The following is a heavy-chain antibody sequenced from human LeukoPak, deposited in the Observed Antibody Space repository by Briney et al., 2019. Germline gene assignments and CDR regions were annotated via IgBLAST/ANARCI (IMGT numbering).Heavy chain of an antibody. D-gene: IGHD6-13*01. CDR2: IGTAGDT. V-gene: IGHV3-13*01. CDR3: ARAKDLAAAASGPMDV. J-gene: IGHJ6*02. CDR1: GFTFSSYD. Sequence: PGGSLRLSCAASGFTFSSYDMHWVRQATGKGLEWVSAIGTAGDTYYPGSVKGRLTISRENAKNSLYLQMNSLRAEDTAVYYCARAKDLAAAASGPMDVWGQGTTVTVSS.